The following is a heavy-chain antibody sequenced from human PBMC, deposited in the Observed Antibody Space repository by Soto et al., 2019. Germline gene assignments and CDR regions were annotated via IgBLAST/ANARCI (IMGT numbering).Heavy chain of an antibody. D-gene: IGHD3-10*01. CDR2: INHIGES. J-gene: IGHJ4*02. V-gene: IGHV4-34*01. Sequence: QVHLQQWGTGLLKPSETLSLTCAVYGGSLTDYWWTWIRQTPGKGLEWIGEINHIGESNHNPSLKSRVTISLDTSQNQFSVKLTSVTVADTAVYYCARDFGAGAHFDHWGQGSLVTVSS. CDR1: GGSLTDYW. CDR3: ARDFGAGAHFDH.